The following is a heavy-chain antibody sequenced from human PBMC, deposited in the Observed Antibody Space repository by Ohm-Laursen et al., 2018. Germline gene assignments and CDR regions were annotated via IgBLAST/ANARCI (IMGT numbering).Heavy chain of an antibody. J-gene: IGHJ4*02. V-gene: IGHV3-23*01. CDR1: GFTFSSYA. CDR3: ARAPYDSSAYYYFDF. D-gene: IGHD3-22*01. Sequence: SLRLSCAASGFTFSSYAMSWVRQAPGKGLEWVSAISGSGGSTYYADSVKGRFTISRDNSKNTLYLQMNSLRVEDTAVYYCARAPYDSSAYYYFDFWGQGTLVTVSS. CDR2: ISGSGGST.